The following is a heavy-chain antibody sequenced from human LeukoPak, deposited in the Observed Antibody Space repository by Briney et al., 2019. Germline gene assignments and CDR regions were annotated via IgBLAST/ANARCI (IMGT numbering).Heavy chain of an antibody. CDR3: ARDRGYLPDY. D-gene: IGHD3-22*01. Sequence: ASVKVSCKASGGTFSSYAISWVRQAPGQGLEWMGRIIPIFGTANYAQKFQGRVTITTDESTSTAYMELNSLRAEDTAVYYCARDRGYLPDYWGQGTLVTVSS. J-gene: IGHJ4*02. V-gene: IGHV1-69*05. CDR1: GGTFSSYA. CDR2: IIPIFGTA.